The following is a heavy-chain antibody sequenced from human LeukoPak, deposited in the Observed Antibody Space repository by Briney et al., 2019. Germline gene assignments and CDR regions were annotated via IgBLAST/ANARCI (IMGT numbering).Heavy chain of an antibody. D-gene: IGHD6-13*01. CDR3: ARVIAAAHTFFDY. CDR1: GGSISSYY. J-gene: IGHJ4*02. Sequence: SETLSLTCTVSGGSISSYYWSWIRQPPGKGLEWIGEIYHSGSTNYNPSLKSRVTISVDKSKNQFSLKLSSVTAADTAVYYCARVIAAAHTFFDYWGQGTLVTVSS. CDR2: IYHSGST. V-gene: IGHV4-59*12.